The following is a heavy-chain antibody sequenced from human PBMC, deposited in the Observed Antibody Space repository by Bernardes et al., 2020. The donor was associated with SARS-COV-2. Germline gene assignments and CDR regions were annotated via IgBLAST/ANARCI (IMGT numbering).Heavy chain of an antibody. J-gene: IGHJ4*02. CDR1: GFSFSSTW. CDR2: INQDGGEK. V-gene: IGHV3-7*03. Sequence: SCASSGFSFSSTWMIWVRQSPGKGLEWVDNINQDGGEKFYVDSVKGRFTISRDNAKNELYLQINALRADDTATFYCATNTNQRFDNWGQGTLVTVSS. D-gene: IGHD2-2*01. CDR3: ATNTNQRFDN.